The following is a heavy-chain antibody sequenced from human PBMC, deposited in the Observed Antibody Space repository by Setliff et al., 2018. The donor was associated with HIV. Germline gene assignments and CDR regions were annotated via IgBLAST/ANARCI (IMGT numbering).Heavy chain of an antibody. V-gene: IGHV3-9*01. J-gene: IGHJ3*02. CDR1: GFTFDDYA. CDR2: ISWNSGSI. Sequence: PGGSLRLSCAASGFTFDDYAMHWVRQAPGKGLEWVSGISWNSGSIGYADSVKGRFTISRDNAKNSLYLQMNSLRAEDTALYYCAKPITGDGAFDIWGQGTMVTVSS. CDR3: AKPITGDGAFDI.